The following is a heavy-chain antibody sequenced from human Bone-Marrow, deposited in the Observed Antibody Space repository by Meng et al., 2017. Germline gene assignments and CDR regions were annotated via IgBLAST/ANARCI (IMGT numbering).Heavy chain of an antibody. J-gene: IGHJ4*02. CDR3: ARDLEDGSGSYQGFDF. CDR2: ISWNSGSI. D-gene: IGHD3-10*01. CDR1: GFTFDDYA. Sequence: GGSLRLSCAASGFTFDDYAMHWVRQAPGRGLEWVSGISWNSGSIGYADSVKGRFTISRDNAKNSLYLQMSSLSAEDTAFYYCARDLEDGSGSYQGFDFWGQGTLVTVSS. V-gene: IGHV3-9*01.